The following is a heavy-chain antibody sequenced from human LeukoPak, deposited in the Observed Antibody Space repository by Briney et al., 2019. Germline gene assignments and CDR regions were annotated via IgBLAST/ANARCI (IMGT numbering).Heavy chain of an antibody. Sequence: GESLEISCKGSGYSFTSYWIGWVRQMPGKGLEWMGIIYPGDSDTRYSPSFQGQVTISADKSISTAYLQWSSLKASDTAMYYCARQSSSSWYSPPEIDYWGQGTLVTVSS. D-gene: IGHD6-13*01. CDR3: ARQSSSSWYSPPEIDY. CDR1: GYSFTSYW. V-gene: IGHV5-51*01. J-gene: IGHJ4*02. CDR2: IYPGDSDT.